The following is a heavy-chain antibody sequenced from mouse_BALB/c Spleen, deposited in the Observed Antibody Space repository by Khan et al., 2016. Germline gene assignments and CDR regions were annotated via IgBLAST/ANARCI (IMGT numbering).Heavy chain of an antibody. CDR1: GYTFTNYG. Sequence: QIQLVQSGPELKKPGETVKISCKASGYTFTNYGMNWVKQAPGKGLKWMGWINTNTGEPTYAEEFKGHFVFSLETSASTAYLHINNLKNEDTATXFCAEDYDGSNWFAYWGQGTLVTVSA. CDR3: AEDYDGSNWFAY. V-gene: IGHV9-3*02. D-gene: IGHD1-1*01. J-gene: IGHJ3*01. CDR2: INTNTGEP.